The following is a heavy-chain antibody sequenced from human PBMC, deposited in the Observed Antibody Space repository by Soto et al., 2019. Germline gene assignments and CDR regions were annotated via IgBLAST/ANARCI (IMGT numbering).Heavy chain of an antibody. J-gene: IGHJ4*02. CDR3: ARRGPENYYDSSGFMDY. CDR1: GGSISSYY. D-gene: IGHD3-22*01. CDR2: IYYSGST. V-gene: IGHV4-59*08. Sequence: SETLSLTCTVSGGSISSYYWSWIRQPPGKGLEWIGYIYYSGSTNYNPSLKSRVTISVDTSKNQFSLKLSSVTAADTAVYYCARRGPENYYDSSGFMDYWGQGTLVTVSS.